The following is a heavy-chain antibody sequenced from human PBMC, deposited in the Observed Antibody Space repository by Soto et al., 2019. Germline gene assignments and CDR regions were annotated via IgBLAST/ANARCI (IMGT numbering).Heavy chain of an antibody. D-gene: IGHD4-17*01. CDR3: ARAHYGDYGYGMDV. J-gene: IGHJ6*02. V-gene: IGHV4-30-2*01. Sequence: WTWIRQPPGRGLGWIGYIYHSGSSYYNPSLKSRVTISVDRSKNQFSLKLSSVTAADTAVYYCARAHYGDYGYGMDVWGQGTTVTVSS. CDR2: IYHSGSS.